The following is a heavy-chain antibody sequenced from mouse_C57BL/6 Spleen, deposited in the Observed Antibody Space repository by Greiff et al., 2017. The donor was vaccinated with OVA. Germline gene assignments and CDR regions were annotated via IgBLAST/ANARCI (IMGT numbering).Heavy chain of an antibody. V-gene: IGHV3-6*01. CDR2: ISYDGSN. D-gene: IGHD2-14*01. CDR3: AREGTGAMDY. J-gene: IGHJ4*01. CDR1: GYSITSGYY. Sequence: DVHLVESGPGLVKPSQSLSLTCSVTGYSITSGYYWNWIRQFPGNKLEWMGYISYDGSNNYNPSLKNRISITRDTSKNQFFLKLNSVTTEDTATYYCAREGTGAMDYWGQGTSVTVSS.